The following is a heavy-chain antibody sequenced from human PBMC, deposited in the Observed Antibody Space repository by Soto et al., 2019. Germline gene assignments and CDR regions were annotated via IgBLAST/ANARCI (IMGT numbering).Heavy chain of an antibody. J-gene: IGHJ4*02. Sequence: QVPLHQWGAGLLKASETLSLTCVVSGGSFSGYFWTWIRQSPGRGLEWIGEISHSGSRNYNPAFQSRVIIAVDSSKNHVSLKLSSVTAADSATYFCARGLAYDRPITVAEPFDSWGQGTLVTVSS. V-gene: IGHV4-34*01. CDR2: ISHSGSR. CDR1: GGSFSGYF. CDR3: ARGLAYDRPITVAEPFDS. D-gene: IGHD6-19*01.